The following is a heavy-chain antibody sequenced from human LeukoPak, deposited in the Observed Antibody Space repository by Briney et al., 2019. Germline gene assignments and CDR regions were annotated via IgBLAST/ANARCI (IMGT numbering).Heavy chain of an antibody. D-gene: IGHD5-18*01. CDR2: IYSGGST. CDR3: ASGLVDTAMDAFDY. J-gene: IGHJ4*02. CDR1: GFTVSSNY. Sequence: GGSLRLSCAASGFTVSSNYMSWVRQAPGKGLEWVSVIYSGGSTYYADSVKGRFTISRDNSKNTLYLQMNSLRAEETAVYYCASGLVDTAMDAFDYWGQGTLVTVSS. V-gene: IGHV3-53*01.